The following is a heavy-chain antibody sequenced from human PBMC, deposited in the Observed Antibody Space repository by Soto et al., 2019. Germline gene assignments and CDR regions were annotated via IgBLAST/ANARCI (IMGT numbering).Heavy chain of an antibody. V-gene: IGHV4-30-2*01. CDR2: VYRYGAT. CDR1: GGSISGDDLS. J-gene: IGHJ4*02. CDR3: DSGRRQYYFDL. Sequence: SETLSLTCTVSGGSISGDDLSWTWVRQTPGKGLEWIGYVYRYGATYYNPSLKSRVTISVDRSKKHFSLELTSVTAADTAVYFCDSGRRQYYFDLWGQGSTLTVYS. D-gene: IGHD1-26*01.